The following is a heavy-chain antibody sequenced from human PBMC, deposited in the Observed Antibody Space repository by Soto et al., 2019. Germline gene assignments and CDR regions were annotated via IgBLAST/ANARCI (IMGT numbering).Heavy chain of an antibody. CDR2: TYYRSKWYN. CDR1: GGSVSINSAA. J-gene: IGHJ6*02. CDR3: ARGSRIAVAGYYYYYGMDV. V-gene: IGHV6-1*01. Sequence: SQTLSLTCAISGGSVSINSAAWNLIRQSPSRGLEWLGRTYYRSKWYNDYAVSVKSRITINPDTSKNQFSLQLNSVTPEDTAVYYCARGSRIAVAGYYYYYGMDVWGQGTTVTVSS. D-gene: IGHD6-19*01.